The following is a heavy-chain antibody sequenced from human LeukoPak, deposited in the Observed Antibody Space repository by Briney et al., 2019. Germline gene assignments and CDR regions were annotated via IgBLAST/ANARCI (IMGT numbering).Heavy chain of an antibody. Sequence: PSETLSLTCTVSGGSISSYYWSWIRQPPGKGLEWIGYIYYSGSTYYNPSLKSRVTISVDTSKNQFSLKLSSVTAGDTAVYYCAREWEDCSGGSCYSHFDYWGQGTLVTVSS. V-gene: IGHV4-59*12. CDR2: IYYSGST. CDR3: AREWEDCSGGSCYSHFDY. CDR1: GGSISSYY. J-gene: IGHJ4*02. D-gene: IGHD2-15*01.